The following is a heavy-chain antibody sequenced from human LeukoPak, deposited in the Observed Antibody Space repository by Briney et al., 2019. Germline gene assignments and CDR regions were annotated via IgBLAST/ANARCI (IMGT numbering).Heavy chain of an antibody. CDR1: GGSISSGDYY. J-gene: IGHJ4*02. Sequence: PSENLSLTCTVSGGSISSGDYYWSWIRQPPGKGLEWIGYIYYSGSTYYNPSLKSRVTISVDTSKNQFSLKLSSVTAADTAVYYCARLGTIVGFDYWGQGTLVTVSS. D-gene: IGHD3-3*01. CDR3: ARLGTIVGFDY. CDR2: IYYSGST. V-gene: IGHV4-30-4*01.